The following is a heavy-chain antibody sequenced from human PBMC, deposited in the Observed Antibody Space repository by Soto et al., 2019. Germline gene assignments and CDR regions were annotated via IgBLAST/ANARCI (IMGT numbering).Heavy chain of an antibody. V-gene: IGHV1-2*02. CDR3: ARDRSSITGRYYYYYGMDV. Sequence: ASVNVSCKSSGYTFTGYYIHWVRQAPGQGLEWMGWINPNSGGTNYAQKFQGRVTMTRDTSISTAYMELSRLRSDDTAVYYCARDRSSITGRYYYYYGMDVWGQGTTVTVSS. D-gene: IGHD1-20*01. CDR1: GYTFTGYY. J-gene: IGHJ6*02. CDR2: INPNSGGT.